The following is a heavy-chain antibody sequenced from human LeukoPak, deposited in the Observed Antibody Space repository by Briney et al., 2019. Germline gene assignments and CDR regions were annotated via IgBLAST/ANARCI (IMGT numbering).Heavy chain of an antibody. J-gene: IGHJ4*02. V-gene: IGHV3-30*04. CDR2: ISYDGSNK. Sequence: PGGSLRLSCAASGFTFSSYAMHWVRQAPGKGLEWVAVISYDGSNKYYADSVKGRFTISRDNSKNTLYLQMNSLRAEDTAVYYCASPGKPVIAAASIDYWGQGTLVTVSS. CDR3: ASPGKPVIAAASIDY. D-gene: IGHD6-13*01. CDR1: GFTFSSYA.